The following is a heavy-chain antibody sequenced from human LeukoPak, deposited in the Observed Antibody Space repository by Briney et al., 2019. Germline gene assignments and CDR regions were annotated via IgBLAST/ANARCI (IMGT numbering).Heavy chain of an antibody. CDR2: VSYDGSNK. V-gene: IGHV3-30-3*01. CDR3: ATIGDRRSGEPYRIDY. CDR1: GFTFSNYA. D-gene: IGHD1-26*01. J-gene: IGHJ4*02. Sequence: RSLRLSCAASGFTFSNYAMHWFRQAPGKGLEWVAVVSYDGSNKYYADSVKGRFTISRDNSKNTLYLQMNSLRAEDAAVYYCATIGDRRSGEPYRIDYWGQGTLVTVSS.